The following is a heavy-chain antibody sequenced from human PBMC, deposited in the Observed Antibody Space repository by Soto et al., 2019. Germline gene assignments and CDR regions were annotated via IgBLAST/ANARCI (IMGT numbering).Heavy chain of an antibody. CDR2: IYYSGST. CDR3: GRTLDYYYGVDV. Sequence: SETLSLTCTVSGGSISSYYWSWIRQPPGKGLEWIGYIYYSGSTNYNPSLKSRVIISVEKSNNQVSLRLSSVTAADTAVYYCGRTLDYYYGVDVWGQGTTVTVSS. CDR1: GGSISSYY. J-gene: IGHJ6*02. V-gene: IGHV4-59*12.